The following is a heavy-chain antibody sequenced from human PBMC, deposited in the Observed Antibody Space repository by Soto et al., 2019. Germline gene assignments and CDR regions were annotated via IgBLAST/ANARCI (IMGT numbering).Heavy chain of an antibody. CDR3: ARGPLLRYFDWLLYQGYYMDV. CDR2: INHSGST. J-gene: IGHJ6*03. V-gene: IGHV4-34*01. CDR1: GGSFSGYY. D-gene: IGHD3-9*01. Sequence: SETLSLTCAVYGGSFSGYYWSWIRQPPGKGLEWIGEINHSGSTNYNPSLKSRVTISVDTSKNQFSLKLSSVTAADTAVYYYARGPLLRYFDWLLYQGYYMDVWGKGTTVTVSS.